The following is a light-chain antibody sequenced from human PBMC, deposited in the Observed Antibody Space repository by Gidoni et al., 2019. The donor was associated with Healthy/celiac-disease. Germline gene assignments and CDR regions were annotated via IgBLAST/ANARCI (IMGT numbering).Light chain of an antibody. V-gene: IGKV3-20*01. Sequence: EIVLTQSPGTLSLSPGERATLSCRASQSVSSSYLAWYQQKPGQAPRLLIYGASSMATGIPDRFSGSGSGTDFTLTISRLEPEDFAVYYCQHRDTFGQGTKLEIK. J-gene: IGKJ2*01. CDR1: QSVSSSY. CDR2: GAS. CDR3: QHRDT.